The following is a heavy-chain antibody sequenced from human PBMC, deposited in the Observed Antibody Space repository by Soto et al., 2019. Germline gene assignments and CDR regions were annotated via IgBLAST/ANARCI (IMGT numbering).Heavy chain of an antibody. CDR2: ISYDGSNK. V-gene: IGHV3-30*18. J-gene: IGHJ4*02. Sequence: QVQLVESGGGVVQPGRSLRLSCAASGFTFSSYGMHWVRQAPGKGLEWVAVISYDGSNKYYADSVKGRFTISRDNSKKARSLQMDSLRAEDTAVYYCGKEGCTKGVCDTGFDYWGQGTLVTVSS. CDR1: GFTFSSYG. D-gene: IGHD2-8*01. CDR3: GKEGCTKGVCDTGFDY.